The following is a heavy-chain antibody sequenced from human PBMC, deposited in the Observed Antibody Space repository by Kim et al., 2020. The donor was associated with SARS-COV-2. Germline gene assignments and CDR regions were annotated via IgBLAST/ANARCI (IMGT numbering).Heavy chain of an antibody. D-gene: IGHD5-12*01. CDR3: ARDLSGSDDL. V-gene: IGHV3-74*01. Sequence: GGSLRLSCAASGFTFSKYWMHWVRQVPGEGLVWVSRSNEDGSITNYAASVRGRFTISRDNARSTLYLQMNSLGAEDTALYYCARDLSGSDDLWGQGTLVT. CDR2: SNEDGSIT. J-gene: IGHJ5*02. CDR1: GFTFSKYW.